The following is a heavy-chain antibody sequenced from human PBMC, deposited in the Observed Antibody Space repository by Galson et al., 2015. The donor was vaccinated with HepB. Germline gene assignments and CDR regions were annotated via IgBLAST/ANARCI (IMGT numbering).Heavy chain of an antibody. D-gene: IGHD3-22*01. V-gene: IGHV3-7*01. Sequence: SLRLSCAASGFTFSSYWMSWVRQAPGKGLEWVANIKQDGSEKYYVDSVKGRFTISRDNAKNSLYLQMNSLRAEDTAVYYCARATGSDYYDSSADIWGQGTMVTVSS. CDR1: GFTFSSYW. J-gene: IGHJ3*02. CDR3: ARATGSDYYDSSADI. CDR2: IKQDGSEK.